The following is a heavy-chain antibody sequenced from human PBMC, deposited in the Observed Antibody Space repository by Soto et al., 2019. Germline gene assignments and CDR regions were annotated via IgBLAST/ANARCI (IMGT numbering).Heavy chain of an antibody. CDR3: ARGLAQLVKNFWCFDL. J-gene: IGHJ2*01. CDR1: GFSFSTYS. Sequence: EVQLVESGGGLVKPGGSMRLSCAASGFSFSTYSMNWVRQAPGKGLEWVSSISSYNGDHIYDADSMKGRFTISRDNAKYSLYLQLSSLRAEDTAGYYCARGLAQLVKNFWCFDLWGRGTMVTVSS. CDR2: ISSYNGDHI. D-gene: IGHD6-13*01. V-gene: IGHV3-21*01.